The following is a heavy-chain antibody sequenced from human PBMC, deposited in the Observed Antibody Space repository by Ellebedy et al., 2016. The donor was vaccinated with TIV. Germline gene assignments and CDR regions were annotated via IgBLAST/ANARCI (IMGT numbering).Heavy chain of an antibody. D-gene: IGHD2-21*01. Sequence: ASVKVSCXASGYTFTGYYMQWVRQAPGQGLEWVGWINPNNGGTKFAQKFQGRVTMTSDTSISTAYMELSSLRSDDTAIYYCARVVAVVATHYYYMDVWGKGTTVTVSS. CDR3: ARVVAVVATHYYYMDV. CDR1: GYTFTGYY. J-gene: IGHJ6*03. CDR2: INPNNGGT. V-gene: IGHV1-2*02.